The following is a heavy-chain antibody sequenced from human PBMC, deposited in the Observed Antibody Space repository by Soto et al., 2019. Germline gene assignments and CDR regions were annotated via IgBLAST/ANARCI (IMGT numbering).Heavy chain of an antibody. V-gene: IGHV1-2*02. D-gene: IGHD2-21*01. Sequence: ASVKVSCKASGFSFTGYYIHWLRQAPGQGLEWMGWINAHSGGTEYAQKFQGRVTLTRDTSIATAYLTLTNLTSDDTALYYCAKDLTRHIASWLDPWGQGTQVTVSS. CDR2: INAHSGGT. CDR1: GFSFTGYY. CDR3: AKDLTRHIASWLDP. J-gene: IGHJ5*02.